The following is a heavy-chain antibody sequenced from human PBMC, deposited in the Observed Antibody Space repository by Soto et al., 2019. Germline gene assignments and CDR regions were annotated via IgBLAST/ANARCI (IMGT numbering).Heavy chain of an antibody. Sequence: GRSLRLSCAASGFTFSNAWMNWVRQAPGKGLEWVGRIKSKTDGGTTDYAAPVKGRFTISRDDSKNTLYLQMNSLKTEDTAVYYCTTAGGVYYYDSSGYSAHFDYWGQGTLVTVSS. CDR3: TTAGGVYYYDSSGYSAHFDY. J-gene: IGHJ4*02. CDR2: IKSKTDGGTT. V-gene: IGHV3-15*07. CDR1: GFTFSNAW. D-gene: IGHD3-22*01.